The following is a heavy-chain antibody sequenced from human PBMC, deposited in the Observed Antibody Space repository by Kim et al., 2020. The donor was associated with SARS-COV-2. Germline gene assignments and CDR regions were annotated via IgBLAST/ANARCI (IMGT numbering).Heavy chain of an antibody. Sequence: GGSLRLSCAASGFTFSSYAMSWVRQAPGKGLEWVSAISGSGGSTYYADSVKGRFTISRDNSKNTLYLQMNSLRAEDTAVYYCAKSPVLWFGELFYFDYWGRGTLVTVSS. D-gene: IGHD3-10*01. CDR3: AKSPVLWFGELFYFDY. J-gene: IGHJ4*02. V-gene: IGHV3-23*01. CDR2: ISGSGGST. CDR1: GFTFSSYA.